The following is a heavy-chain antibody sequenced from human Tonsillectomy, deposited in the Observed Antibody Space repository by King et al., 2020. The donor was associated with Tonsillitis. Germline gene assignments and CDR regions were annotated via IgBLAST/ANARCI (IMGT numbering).Heavy chain of an antibody. V-gene: IGHV3-48*02. CDR2: ISSSSSTI. CDR1: GFTFSSYS. CDR3: ARVRGRDGYNFYLYFDL. J-gene: IGHJ2*01. D-gene: IGHD5-24*01. Sequence: VQLVESGGGLVQPGGSLRLSCAASGFTFSSYSMNWVRQAPGKGLEWVSYISSSSSTIYYADSVKGRFTISRDNAKNSLYLQMNSLRDEDTAVYYCARVRGRDGYNFYLYFDLWGRGTLVTVSS.